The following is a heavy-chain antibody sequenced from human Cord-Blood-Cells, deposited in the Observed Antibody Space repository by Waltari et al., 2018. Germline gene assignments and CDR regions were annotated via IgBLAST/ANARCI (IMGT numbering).Heavy chain of an antibody. D-gene: IGHD2-2*01. CDR3: ASWKRGYCSSTSCYYFDY. CDR1: GGSIISRSYY. CDR2: IIYSGST. J-gene: IGHJ4*02. V-gene: IGHV4-39*01. Sequence: QLQLQESGPGLVKPSETLSLTCTVSGGSIISRSYYWGWIRQPPGKGLEWIGSIIYSGSTDYNPSLKSRVTISVDTSKNQFSLKLSSVTAADTAVYYCASWKRGYCSSTSCYYFDYWGQGTLVTVSS.